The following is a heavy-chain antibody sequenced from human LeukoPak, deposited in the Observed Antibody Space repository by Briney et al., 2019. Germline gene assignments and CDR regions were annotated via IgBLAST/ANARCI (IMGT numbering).Heavy chain of an antibody. J-gene: IGHJ4*02. CDR1: GFTFNNYA. V-gene: IGHV3-23*01. D-gene: IGHD2-2*01. CDR2: ISGSSAGI. Sequence: GGSLRLSCAASGFTFNNYAMGWVPQAPGKGLEWVSVISGSSAGIKYADSVKGRFTISRDNSKDTLYLQMNSLSAEDTAVYYCVKVAVQTQVVPAAIFFDYWGQGTLVTVSS. CDR3: VKVAVQTQVVPAAIFFDY.